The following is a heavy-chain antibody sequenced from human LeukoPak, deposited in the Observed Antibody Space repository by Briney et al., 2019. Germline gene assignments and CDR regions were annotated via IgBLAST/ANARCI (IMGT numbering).Heavy chain of an antibody. Sequence: GGSLRLSCAASGFTFSSYWMTWVRQAPGKGLEWVANIKQDGSEKHYVDSVKGRFTISRDNSKNTLYLQMNSLRAEDTAVYYCAQRGGLDYWGQGTLVTVSS. CDR1: GFTFSSYW. CDR2: IKQDGSEK. CDR3: AQRGGLDY. D-gene: IGHD3-16*01. V-gene: IGHV3-7*01. J-gene: IGHJ4*02.